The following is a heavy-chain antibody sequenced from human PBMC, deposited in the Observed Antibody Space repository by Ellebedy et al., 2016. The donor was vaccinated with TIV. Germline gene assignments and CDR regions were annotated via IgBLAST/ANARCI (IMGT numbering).Heavy chain of an antibody. J-gene: IGHJ4*02. V-gene: IGHV5-51*01. CDR3: ARLQSSMVGATVPDS. CDR2: IDPDDSDT. Sequence: GESLKISCAASGYIFTDYWVAWVRQTPGLGLEWMGIIDPDDSDTRYSPSFQGQVTISGDRSSSSTYLQWSSLRASDTAIYYCARLQSSMVGATVPDSWGQGTLVTVSS. D-gene: IGHD1-26*01. CDR1: GYIFTDYW.